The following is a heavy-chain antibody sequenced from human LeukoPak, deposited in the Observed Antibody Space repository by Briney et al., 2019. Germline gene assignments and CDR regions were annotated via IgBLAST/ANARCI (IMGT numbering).Heavy chain of an antibody. CDR3: ARGDSAIAQDWFDP. CDR2: IIPIFGTA. CDR1: GGTFSSYA. J-gene: IGHJ5*02. Sequence: SVKVSCKASGGTFSSYAISWVRQAPGQGLEWMGGIIPIFGTANYAQKFQGRVAITADESTSTAYMELSSLRSEDTAVYYCARGDSAIAQDWFDPWGQGTLVTVSS. D-gene: IGHD2-21*01. V-gene: IGHV1-69*13.